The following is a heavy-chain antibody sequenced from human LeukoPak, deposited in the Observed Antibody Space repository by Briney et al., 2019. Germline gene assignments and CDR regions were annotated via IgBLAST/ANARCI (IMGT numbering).Heavy chain of an antibody. CDR3: ARERWNGGGYYLRY. V-gene: IGHV3-48*02. CDR2: ISSGSSTI. CDR1: GFTFSDYS. D-gene: IGHD3-22*01. J-gene: IGHJ4*02. Sequence: GGSLRLSCAASGFTFSDYSMNWVRQAPGRGLEWVSYISSGSSTIHYADSVKGRFTISRDNAKNSVYLQMNSLRDEDTAVYSCARERWNGGGYYLRYWGQGTLVTVSS.